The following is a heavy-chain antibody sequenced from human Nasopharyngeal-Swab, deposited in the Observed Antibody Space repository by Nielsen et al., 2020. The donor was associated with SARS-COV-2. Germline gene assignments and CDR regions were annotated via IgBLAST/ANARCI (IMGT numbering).Heavy chain of an antibody. D-gene: IGHD6-19*01. CDR3: ARVYSVAGGDDY. J-gene: IGHJ4*02. Sequence: GESLKISCAASGFTFSSYTMNWVRQAPGKGLEWVSSISRSSSYIYYADSVKGRFTISRDNAKNSLYLQMNSLRAEDTAVYYCARVYSVAGGDDYWGQGTLVTVSS. V-gene: IGHV3-21*01. CDR1: GFTFSSYT. CDR2: ISRSSSYI.